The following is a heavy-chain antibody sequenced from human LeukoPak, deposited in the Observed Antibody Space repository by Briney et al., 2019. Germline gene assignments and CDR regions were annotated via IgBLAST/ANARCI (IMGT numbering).Heavy chain of an antibody. CDR2: ISAYNGNT. CDR3: ARDAGSSWGDYYYYMDV. V-gene: IGHV1-18*01. D-gene: IGHD6-13*01. CDR1: GYTFTSYG. J-gene: IGHJ6*03. Sequence: ASVKVSCKASGYTFTSYGISWVRQAPGQGLEWMGWISAYNGNTNYAQKHQGRVTMTIDTSTTTAYMELRSLRSDDTAVYYCARDAGSSWGDYYYYMDVWGKGTTVTVSS.